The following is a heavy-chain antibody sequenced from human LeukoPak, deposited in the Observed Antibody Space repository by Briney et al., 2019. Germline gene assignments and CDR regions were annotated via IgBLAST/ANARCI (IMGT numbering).Heavy chain of an antibody. CDR1: GFTFSEYS. Sequence: GGSLRLSCAASGFTFSEYSMHWVRQATGKGLEWVSSISSGSTYKYSADSLKGRFTISRDNAKNSLYLQMNSLRAEDSAVYYCTRGPTLIGVAGTWPLDYWGQGTLVTVSS. J-gene: IGHJ4*02. D-gene: IGHD6-19*01. CDR2: ISSGSTYK. CDR3: TRGPTLIGVAGTWPLDY. V-gene: IGHV3-21*01.